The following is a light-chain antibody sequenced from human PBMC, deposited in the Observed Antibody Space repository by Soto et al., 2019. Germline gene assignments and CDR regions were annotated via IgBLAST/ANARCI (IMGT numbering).Light chain of an antibody. CDR1: SXDVGGYNY. J-gene: IGLJ1*01. CDR3: SSYAGSSNV. Sequence: QSALTQPPSASGSPGQSVAISCTGTSXDVGGYNYVSWYQQHPGKAPKLMIYEVNKRPSGVPDRFSGSKSGNTASLTVSGLQAEDEADYYCSSYAGSSNVFGTGTKVILL. V-gene: IGLV2-8*01. CDR2: EVN.